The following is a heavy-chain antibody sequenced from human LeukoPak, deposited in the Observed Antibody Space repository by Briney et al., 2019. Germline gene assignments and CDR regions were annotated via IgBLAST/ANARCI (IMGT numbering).Heavy chain of an antibody. CDR3: ARVKIAAAGTSGYYYGMDV. CDR2: IIPIFGTA. V-gene: IGHV1-69*01. D-gene: IGHD6-13*01. Sequence: SVKVSCKASGGTFSSYAISWVRQAPGQGLEWMGGIIPIFGTANYAQKFQGRVTITADESTSTAYVELSSLRSEDTAVYYCARVKIAAAGTSGYYYGMDVWGQGTTVTVSS. CDR1: GGTFSSYA. J-gene: IGHJ6*02.